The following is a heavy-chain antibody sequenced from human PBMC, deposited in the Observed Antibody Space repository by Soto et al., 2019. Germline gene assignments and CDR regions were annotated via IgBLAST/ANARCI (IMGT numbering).Heavy chain of an antibody. Sequence: EVQLLESGGGLVQPGGSLRLSCAASGFTFSDYAMNWVRQAPGKGLEWVSGISGSGGDTYYAASVNGRFTISRDNSKNTLYLQMSSLRVDDTAVYLCAKGGCSGVSCGWFDPWGQGTLVTVSS. V-gene: IGHV3-23*01. CDR1: GFTFSDYA. CDR3: AKGGCSGVSCGWFDP. J-gene: IGHJ5*02. D-gene: IGHD2-15*01. CDR2: ISGSGGDT.